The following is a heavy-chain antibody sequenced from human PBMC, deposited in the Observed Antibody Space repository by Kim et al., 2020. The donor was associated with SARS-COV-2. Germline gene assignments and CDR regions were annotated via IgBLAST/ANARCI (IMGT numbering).Heavy chain of an antibody. CDR1: GFTFSDYY. J-gene: IGHJ6*02. V-gene: IGHV3-11*01. CDR3: ASGHGDYEIKTSARGMDV. Sequence: GGSLRLSCAASGFTFSDYYMSWIRQAPGKGLEWVSYISSSGSTIYYADSVKGRFTISRDNAKNSLYLQMNSLRAEDTAVYYCASGHGDYEIKTSARGMDVWGQGTTVTVSS. D-gene: IGHD4-17*01. CDR2: ISSSGSTI.